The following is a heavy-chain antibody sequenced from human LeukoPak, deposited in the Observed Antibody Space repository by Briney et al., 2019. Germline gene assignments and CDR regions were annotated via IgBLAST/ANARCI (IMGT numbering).Heavy chain of an antibody. CDR2: ISSSSSTI. V-gene: IGHV3-48*04. Sequence: PGGSLRFSCAASGFTFSSYSMNWVRQAPGKGLEWVSYISSSSSTIYYADSVKGRFTISRDNAKNSLYLQMNSLRAEDTAVYYCARSGYSSSWPTNEYFQHWGQGTLVTVSS. CDR1: GFTFSSYS. CDR3: ARSGYSSSWPTNEYFQH. J-gene: IGHJ1*01. D-gene: IGHD6-13*01.